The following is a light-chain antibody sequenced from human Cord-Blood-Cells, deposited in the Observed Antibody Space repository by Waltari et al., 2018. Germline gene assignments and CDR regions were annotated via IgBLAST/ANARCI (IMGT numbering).Light chain of an antibody. CDR2: DAS. Sequence: EIVLTQSPATLSLSPGERATLSCRASPSVSSYLAWYQQKPGQAPRLLIYDASNRATGIPARFSGSGSGTDFTLTISSLEPEDCAVYYCQQRSNWPSITFGQGTRLEIK. CDR1: PSVSSY. J-gene: IGKJ5*01. V-gene: IGKV3-11*01. CDR3: QQRSNWPSIT.